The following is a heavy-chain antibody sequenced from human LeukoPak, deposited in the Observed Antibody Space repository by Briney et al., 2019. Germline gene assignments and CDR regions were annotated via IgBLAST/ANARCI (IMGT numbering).Heavy chain of an antibody. D-gene: IGHD3-16*01. Sequence: GRSLRLSCAASGFTFSSYGMHWVRQAPGKGLEWVAVILNDGGQEKYADSVKGRFTISRDNSKNTLFLQMNSLRAEDTAVYYCARDDALGDNALDIWGQGTMVTVSS. J-gene: IGHJ3*02. CDR1: GFTFSSYG. CDR3: ARDDALGDNALDI. CDR2: ILNDGGQE. V-gene: IGHV3-33*01.